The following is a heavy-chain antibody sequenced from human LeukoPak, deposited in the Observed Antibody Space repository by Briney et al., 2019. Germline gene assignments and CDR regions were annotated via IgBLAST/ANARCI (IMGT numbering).Heavy chain of an antibody. CDR1: GYTFTSYD. D-gene: IGHD3-10*01. Sequence: ASVKVSCKASGYTFTSYDINWVRQATGQGLEWMGWMNPNSGNTGYAQKFQGRVTMTRNTSISTAYMELSSLRSEDTAVYYCASPFYYGSGSRPYYYYGMDVWGQGTTVTVSS. J-gene: IGHJ6*02. CDR2: MNPNSGNT. CDR3: ASPFYYGSGSRPYYYYGMDV. V-gene: IGHV1-8*01.